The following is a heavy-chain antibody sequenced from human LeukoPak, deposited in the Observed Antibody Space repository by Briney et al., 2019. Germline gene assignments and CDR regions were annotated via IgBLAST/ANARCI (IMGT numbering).Heavy chain of an antibody. CDR3: AKGGYVPGARHWFDP. CDR2: ISSSSSTI. V-gene: IGHV3-48*01. D-gene: IGHD2-2*01. CDR1: GFTFSSYS. Sequence: GGSLRLSCAASGFTFSSYSMNWVCQAPGKGLGWVSYISSSSSTIYYADSVKGRFTISRDNAKNSLYLQMNSLRAEDTAVYYCAKGGYVPGARHWFDPWGQGTQVTVSS. J-gene: IGHJ5*02.